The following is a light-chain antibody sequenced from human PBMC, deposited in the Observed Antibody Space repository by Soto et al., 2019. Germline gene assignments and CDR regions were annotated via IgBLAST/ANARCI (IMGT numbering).Light chain of an antibody. CDR1: QSVSSD. J-gene: IGKJ1*01. CDR2: GAS. CDR3: QQFASSPRT. V-gene: IGKV3-15*01. Sequence: IEMTQSPVTLSVSPGERATLSCRASQSVSSDLAWYQQRPGQPPRLLIYGASTRAAGIPARFSGSGSGTEFTLTISSLQSEDFAVYYCQQFASSPRTFGRGTTVEIK.